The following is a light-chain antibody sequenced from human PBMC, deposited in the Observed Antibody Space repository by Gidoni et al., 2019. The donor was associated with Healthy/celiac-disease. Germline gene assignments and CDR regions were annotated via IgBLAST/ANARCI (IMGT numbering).Light chain of an antibody. Sequence: EIVLTQSPGTLSLSPGERATLSCRASQSVSSSYLAWYQQKPGQAPRLLIYGASSRATCIPDRVSGSGSGTDFTLTISRLEPEDFAVYYCQQYGNTFGQGTKLEIK. J-gene: IGKJ2*01. CDR3: QQYGNT. CDR2: GAS. V-gene: IGKV3-20*01. CDR1: QSVSSSY.